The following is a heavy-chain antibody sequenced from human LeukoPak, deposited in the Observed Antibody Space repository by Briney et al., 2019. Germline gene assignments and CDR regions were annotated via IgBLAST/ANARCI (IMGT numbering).Heavy chain of an antibody. J-gene: IGHJ4*02. CDR2: INSDGSST. D-gene: IGHD3-10*01. CDR1: GFTFSSYW. V-gene: IGHV3-74*01. Sequence: GGSLRLSCAASGFTFSSYWMHWVRQAPGKGLVWVSRINSDGSSTSYADSVKGRFTISRDNSKNTLYLQMNSLRAEDTAVYYCAKVRGGGYYFDYWGQGTLVTVSS. CDR3: AKVRGGGYYFDY.